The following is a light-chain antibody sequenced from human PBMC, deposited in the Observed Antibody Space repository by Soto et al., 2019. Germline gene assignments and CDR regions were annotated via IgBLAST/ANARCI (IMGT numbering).Light chain of an antibody. CDR1: QSVSSSY. CDR3: QQYNSSPYT. V-gene: IGKV3-20*01. J-gene: IGKJ2*01. CDR2: GAS. Sequence: EIVLTQSPGTLSLSPGERATLSCRASQSVSSSYLAWYQQKPGQAPRLLIYGASSRATGIPDRFSGSGSGTDFTLTISRLEPEDGAVYYGQQYNSSPYTFGQGTKLEIK.